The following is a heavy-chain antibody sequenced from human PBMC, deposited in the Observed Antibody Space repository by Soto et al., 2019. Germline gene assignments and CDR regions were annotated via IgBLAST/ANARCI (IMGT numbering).Heavy chain of an antibody. D-gene: IGHD1-26*01. CDR2: IIPIFGTA. V-gene: IGHV1-69*01. CDR1: GGTFSSYA. CDR3: ATVPVGATKDPQDY. Sequence: QVQLVQSGAEVKKPGSSVKVSCKASGGTFSSYAISWVRQAPGQGLEWMGGIIPIFGTANYAQKFQGRVTITADEYPSTAYMELSSLRSEDTDVDYCATVPVGATKDPQDYWGQGTLVTVSS. J-gene: IGHJ4*02.